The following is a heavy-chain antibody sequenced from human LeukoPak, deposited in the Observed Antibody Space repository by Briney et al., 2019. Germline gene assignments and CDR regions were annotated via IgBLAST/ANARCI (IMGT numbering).Heavy chain of an antibody. D-gene: IGHD6-13*01. CDR2: ISWNSGSI. CDR1: GFTFDDYA. Sequence: GGSLRLSCAASGFTFDDYAMHWVRQAPGKGLEWVAGISWNSGSIGNADSVKGRFTISRDNAKNSLYLQMNTLRAEDTALYYCAEAYSSSWYYYGMDVWGQGTTVTVSS. V-gene: IGHV3-9*01. J-gene: IGHJ6*02. CDR3: AEAYSSSWYYYGMDV.